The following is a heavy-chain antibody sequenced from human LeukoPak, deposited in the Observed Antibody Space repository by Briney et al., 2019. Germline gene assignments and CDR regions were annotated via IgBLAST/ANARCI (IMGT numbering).Heavy chain of an antibody. Sequence: PSETLSFTCTVSGDSISSSYWSWIRQPPGKGLEWIAYFYYSGSTNYNPSLKSRVTISVDTSRNQFSLKLSSVTAADTALYYCARHANAYSSSWFDYWGQGTLVTVSS. CDR3: ARHANAYSSSWFDY. J-gene: IGHJ4*02. D-gene: IGHD6-13*01. CDR2: FYYSGST. CDR1: GDSISSSY. V-gene: IGHV4-59*08.